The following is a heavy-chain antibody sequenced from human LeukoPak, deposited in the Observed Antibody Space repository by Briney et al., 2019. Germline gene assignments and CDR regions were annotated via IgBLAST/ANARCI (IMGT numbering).Heavy chain of an antibody. V-gene: IGHV1-45*02. D-gene: IGHD6-13*01. CDR3: ARGGIAAADDDAFDI. CDR1: GYTFTYRY. CDR2: ITPFNGNT. Sequence: GASVKVSCEASGYTFTYRYLHWVRQAPGQALEWMGWITPFNGNTNYAQKFQDRVTITRDRSMSTAYMELSSLRSEDTAMYYCARGGIAAADDDAFDIWGQGTMVTVSS. J-gene: IGHJ3*02.